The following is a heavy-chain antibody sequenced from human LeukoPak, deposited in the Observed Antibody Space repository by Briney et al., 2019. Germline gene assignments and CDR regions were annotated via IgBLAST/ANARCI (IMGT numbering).Heavy chain of an antibody. V-gene: IGHV3-23*01. CDR1: GFTFCIYA. J-gene: IGHJ4*02. Sequence: PGGSLRLSCSVSGFTFCIYAMVWVPQAPGKGLEGVSAIFGCGGSPYYVDSVKGRFTISRDNSKNTLYLQVNSLRVEDTVVYYCARDGAYGGESESRFDHWGQGTLVTVSS. CDR2: IFGCGGSP. D-gene: IGHD4-23*01. CDR3: ARDGAYGGESESRFDH.